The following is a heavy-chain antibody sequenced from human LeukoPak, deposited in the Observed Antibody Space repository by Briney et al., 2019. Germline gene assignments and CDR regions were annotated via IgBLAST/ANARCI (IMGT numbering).Heavy chain of an antibody. CDR2: ISGSGGST. Sequence: GGSLRLSCAASGFTFSSYAMSWVRQAPGKGLEWVSAISGSGGSTSYADSVKGRFTISRDNSKNTLYLQMNSLRVEDTAVYYCARDTWRQVWLPDYWGQGSLVTVSS. D-gene: IGHD5-18*01. V-gene: IGHV3-23*01. CDR3: ARDTWRQVWLPDY. CDR1: GFTFSSYA. J-gene: IGHJ4*02.